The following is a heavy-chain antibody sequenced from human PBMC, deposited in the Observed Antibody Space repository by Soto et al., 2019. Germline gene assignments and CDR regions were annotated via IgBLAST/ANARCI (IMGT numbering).Heavy chain of an antibody. CDR1: GDSISTYY. CDR3: AKDAPIYSYGYT. V-gene: IGHV4-59*01. Sequence: SETLSLTCTVSGDSISTYYWHWIRLPPGKGLEWIGYIYYTGDTNYNPSLKSRVTISLDTSKNQFSLKLSSVTAADTAVYYCAKDAPIYSYGYTWGQGTLVTVSS. J-gene: IGHJ5*02. D-gene: IGHD5-18*01. CDR2: IYYTGDT.